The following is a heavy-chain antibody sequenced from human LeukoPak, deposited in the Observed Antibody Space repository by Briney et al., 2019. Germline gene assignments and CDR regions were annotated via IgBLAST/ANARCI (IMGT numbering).Heavy chain of an antibody. Sequence: ASVKVSCNSTGYTFTTCGISWVRHAPGQGLEWMGWISAYNGNTNYAQKLQGTVTMTTDTSTSTACMELRSLRSDDTAVYYCARDMIAVRPNWFDPWGQGTLVTVSS. CDR2: ISAYNGNT. CDR3: ARDMIAVRPNWFDP. V-gene: IGHV1-18*01. D-gene: IGHD6-6*01. J-gene: IGHJ5*02. CDR1: GYTFTTCG.